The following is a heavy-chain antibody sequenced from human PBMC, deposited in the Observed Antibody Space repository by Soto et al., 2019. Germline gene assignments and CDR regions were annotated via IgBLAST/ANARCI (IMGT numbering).Heavy chain of an antibody. D-gene: IGHD2-2*01. V-gene: IGHV1-69*04. Sequence: SVKVSCKASGGTFNSYTISWVRQAPGQGLEWMGRIIPILGIANYAQKFQGRVTITADKSTSTAYMEPSSLRSEDTAVYYCARDRGKVPAATLAENWFDPWGQGTLVTVSS. J-gene: IGHJ5*02. CDR2: IIPILGIA. CDR1: GGTFNSYT. CDR3: ARDRGKVPAATLAENWFDP.